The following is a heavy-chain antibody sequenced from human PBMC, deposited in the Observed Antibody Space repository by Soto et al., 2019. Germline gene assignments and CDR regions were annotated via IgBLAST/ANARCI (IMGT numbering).Heavy chain of an antibody. D-gene: IGHD3-22*01. CDR2: IYYSGT. V-gene: IGHV4-59*01. Sequence: QVQLQESGPGLVKPSETLSLTCSVSGGSISSYYWSWIRQPPGKGLEWIAYIYYSGTSYNPSLKSRLSISLDTSKNQFSLKLSSVTAADTAVYYCARTYDGSGPNSGGYAFDIWGQGTMVTVSS. J-gene: IGHJ3*02. CDR1: GGSISSYY. CDR3: ARTYDGSGPNSGGYAFDI.